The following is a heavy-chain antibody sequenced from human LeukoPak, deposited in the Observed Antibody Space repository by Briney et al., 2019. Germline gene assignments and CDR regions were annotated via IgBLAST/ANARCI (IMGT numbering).Heavy chain of an antibody. CDR1: GYTINTYD. CDR2: TSVYNGNT. V-gene: IGHV1-18*01. CDR3: AREEGNWGDAFDI. Sequence: RASVKVSCKASGYTINTYDISWLRQAPGQGLEWMGWTSVYNGNTDYAQKFQGRVTMTTDTSASTTYMELRSLRSDDTAVYYCAREEGNWGDAFDIWGQGTMVTVSS. D-gene: IGHD7-27*01. J-gene: IGHJ3*02.